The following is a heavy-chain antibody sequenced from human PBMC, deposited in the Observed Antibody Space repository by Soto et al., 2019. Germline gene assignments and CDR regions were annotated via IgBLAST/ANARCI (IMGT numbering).Heavy chain of an antibody. CDR3: ARDRAVAGISRSFDY. V-gene: IGHV3-30-3*01. CDR2: ILYDGTNK. J-gene: IGHJ4*01. Sequence: GGSLRLSCAASGFTFSNYVMHWARQAPGKGLEWVAIILYDGTNKDYADSVKGRFTISRDNSKNTLYLQMNSLRSEDTAVYYCARDRAVAGISRSFDYWGHGTLVTVSS. D-gene: IGHD6-19*01. CDR1: GFTFSNYV.